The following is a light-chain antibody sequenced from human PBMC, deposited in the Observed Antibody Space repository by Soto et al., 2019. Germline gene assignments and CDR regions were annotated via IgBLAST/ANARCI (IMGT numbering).Light chain of an antibody. CDR1: QSISSN. CDR2: GAS. CDR3: QQYYNWPIT. V-gene: IGKV3-15*01. J-gene: IGKJ5*01. Sequence: DIVMTQSPATLSVSPGERATLSCMASQSISSNLAWYQQKPGQAPRLLIYGASTRATGIPARFSGSGSGTECILTISSLQSEDFAVYYCQQYYNWPITLGQGTRLEIK.